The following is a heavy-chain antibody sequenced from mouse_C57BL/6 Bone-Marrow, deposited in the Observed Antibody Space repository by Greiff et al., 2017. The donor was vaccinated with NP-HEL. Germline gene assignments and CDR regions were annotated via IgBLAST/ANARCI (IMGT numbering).Heavy chain of an antibody. CDR1: GFTFSDFY. J-gene: IGHJ4*01. V-gene: IGHV7-1*01. D-gene: IGHD2-4*01. CDR2: SRNKANDYTT. CDR3: ARDAGDYDGSYAMDY. Sequence: EVKVVGSGGGLVQSGRSLRLSCATSGFTFSDFYMEWVRQAPGKGLEWIAASRNKANDYTTEYSASVKGRFIVSRDTSQSILYLQMNALRAEDTAIYYCARDAGDYDGSYAMDYWGQGTSVTVSS.